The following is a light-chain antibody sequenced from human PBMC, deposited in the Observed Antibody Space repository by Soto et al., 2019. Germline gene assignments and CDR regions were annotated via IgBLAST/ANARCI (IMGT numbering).Light chain of an antibody. Sequence: EIVITQSPATLSVSPGERGTLSCRASQSVSSNLAWYQQKPGQAPSLLIYGASTRATGIPARFSGSGSGTEFTLTISSLQSEDFAVYYCQQYNNWPRTFSQGTKV. V-gene: IGKV3-15*01. CDR1: QSVSSN. CDR3: QQYNNWPRT. J-gene: IGKJ1*01. CDR2: GAS.